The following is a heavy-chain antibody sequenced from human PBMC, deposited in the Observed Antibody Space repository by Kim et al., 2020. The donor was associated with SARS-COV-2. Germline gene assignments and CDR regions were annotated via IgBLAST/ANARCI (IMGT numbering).Heavy chain of an antibody. CDR3: ARWSAAKWLPRFVDY. V-gene: IGHV4-38-2*02. J-gene: IGHJ4*02. CDR1: GYSISSGYY. CDR2: IYHSGST. D-gene: IGHD5-12*01. Sequence: SETLSLTCTVSGYSISSGYYWGWIRQPPGKGLEWIGSIYHSGSTYYNPSLKSRVTISVDTSKNQFSLKLSSVTAADTAVYYCARWSAAKWLPRFVDYWGQGTLVTVSS.